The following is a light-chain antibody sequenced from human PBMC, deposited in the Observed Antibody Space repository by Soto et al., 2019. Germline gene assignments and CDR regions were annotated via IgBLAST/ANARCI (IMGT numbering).Light chain of an antibody. V-gene: IGKV1-39*01. Sequence: DIQMTQSPSSLSAFVGDRVTFTCRASERISNYLNWYQQKPGKAPSLLIYAASSLQSGVPSRFSGSGSETDFTLTISSLQPEDFATYYCQQSYSIPNTFGQGTKVDIK. J-gene: IGKJ2*01. CDR3: QQSYSIPNT. CDR1: ERISNY. CDR2: AAS.